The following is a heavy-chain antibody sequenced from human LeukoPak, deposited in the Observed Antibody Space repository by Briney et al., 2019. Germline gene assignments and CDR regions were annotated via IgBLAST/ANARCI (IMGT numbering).Heavy chain of an antibody. CDR3: ARLTSGNGLDV. CDR2: IYSGNRT. CDR1: GFTVSNNY. Sequence: GGSLRLSCAASGFTVSNNYMTWVRQAPGKGLEWVSVIYSGNRTKYADSVKGRFIISRDNSKNTLLFQMNSLRAEDAAVYYCARLTSGNGLDVWGQGTTVTVS. D-gene: IGHD3-3*01. V-gene: IGHV3-66*04. J-gene: IGHJ6*02.